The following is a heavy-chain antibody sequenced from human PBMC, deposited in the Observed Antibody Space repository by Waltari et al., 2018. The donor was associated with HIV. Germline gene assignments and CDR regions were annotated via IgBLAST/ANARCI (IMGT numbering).Heavy chain of an antibody. Sequence: QVQLQESGPGLVKPSETLSLTCTVSGGSISSSYWTWIRQPPGKGLEWIGYIYYSGSTNYNPSLKSRVTISVDTSKNQFSLKLSSVTAADTAVYYCARVGYSYGAFDYWGQGTLVTVSS. J-gene: IGHJ4*02. CDR2: IYYSGST. CDR3: ARVGYSYGAFDY. V-gene: IGHV4-59*01. D-gene: IGHD5-18*01. CDR1: GGSISSSY.